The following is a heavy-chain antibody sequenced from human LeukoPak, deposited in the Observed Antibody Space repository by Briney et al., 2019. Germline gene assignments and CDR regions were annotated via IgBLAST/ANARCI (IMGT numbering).Heavy chain of an antibody. J-gene: IGHJ3*02. CDR3: ARGGLIQRHAFDT. CDR1: GDSMNNYY. Sequence: SETLSLTCTVSGDSMNNYYWSWLRQPPGKGREWIGNINYSGSTNSNPSLKSRATISVDMSRKHFFLDLSSVTAADTAVYYCARGGLIQRHAFDTWGQGTMVTVSS. CDR2: INYSGST. D-gene: IGHD1-1*01. V-gene: IGHV4-59*01.